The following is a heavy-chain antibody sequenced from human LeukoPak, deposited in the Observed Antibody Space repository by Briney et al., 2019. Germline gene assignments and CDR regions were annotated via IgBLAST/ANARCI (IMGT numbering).Heavy chain of an antibody. D-gene: IGHD3-22*01. CDR3: ARGELGDSSGFSFFDY. V-gene: IGHV1-69*05. CDR1: RGTFSSYG. CDR2: VIGIFGRV. Sequence: ASVKVSCKASRGTFSSYGISWVRQAPGQGLEWMGGVIGIFGRVKYGQKFQGRATITTDESTSTAYMELSSLTSEDTGVYYCARGELGDSSGFSFFDYWGQGTLVNVSS. J-gene: IGHJ4*02.